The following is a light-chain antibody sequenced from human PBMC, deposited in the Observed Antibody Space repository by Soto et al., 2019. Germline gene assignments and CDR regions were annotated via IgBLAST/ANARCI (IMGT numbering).Light chain of an antibody. J-gene: IGKJ3*01. Sequence: EIVLTQSPGTLSLSPGERATLSCRASQSVSSSYLAWYQQKPGQAPRLIIYDASRATGIPDRFSGSGSGTDSAITITRLEADVFAVYYCQHYGTSALFGPGTKVDI. V-gene: IGKV3-20*01. CDR1: QSVSSSY. CDR2: DAS. CDR3: QHYGTSAL.